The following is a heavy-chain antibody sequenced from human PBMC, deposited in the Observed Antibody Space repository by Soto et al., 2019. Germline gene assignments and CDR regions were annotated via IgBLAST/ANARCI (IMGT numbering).Heavy chain of an antibody. CDR2: ISYDGSNK. CDR1: GFTFSSYG. V-gene: IGHV3-30*18. J-gene: IGHJ6*02. Sequence: GGSLRLSCAASGFTFSSYGMHWVRQAPGKGLEWVAVISYDGSNKYYADSVKGRFTISRDNSKNTLYLQMNSLRAEDTAVYYCAKDKFGYESAVGMDVWGQGTTVTVSS. CDR3: AKDKFGYESAVGMDV. D-gene: IGHD3-10*01.